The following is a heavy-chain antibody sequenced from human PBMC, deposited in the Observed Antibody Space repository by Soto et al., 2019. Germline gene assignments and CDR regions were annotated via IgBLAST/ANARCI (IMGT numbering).Heavy chain of an antibody. CDR3: AHRVLRTVFGLVTTTAIYFDF. CDR2: IYWDDDK. V-gene: IGHV2-5*02. CDR1: GFSLTTSGVG. D-gene: IGHD3-3*01. J-gene: IGHJ4*02. Sequence: QITLNESGPTVVRPTETLTLTCRFSGFSLTTSGVGVGWIRQSPGKAPEWLAIIYWDDDKRYSASLKSRLTITKDTPKNQVVLTVSDLDPTDTATYYCAHRVLRTVFGLVTTTAIYFDFWGQGTPVAVSS.